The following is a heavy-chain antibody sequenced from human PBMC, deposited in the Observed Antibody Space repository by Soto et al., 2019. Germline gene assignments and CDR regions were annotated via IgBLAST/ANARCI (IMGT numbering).Heavy chain of an antibody. J-gene: IGHJ6*02. CDR2: INSEASST. CDR1: GFTFSSHW. V-gene: IGHV3-74*01. CDR3: ARGGISYYGMDV. D-gene: IGHD2-15*01. Sequence: GGSLRLLCEASGFTFSSHWMHWVGQVPAKGLVWVSRINSEASSTSNADSVKGRLTISRENAKNPLFLQMNSLRAEDTAVYYCARGGISYYGMDVWGQGTTVTVSS.